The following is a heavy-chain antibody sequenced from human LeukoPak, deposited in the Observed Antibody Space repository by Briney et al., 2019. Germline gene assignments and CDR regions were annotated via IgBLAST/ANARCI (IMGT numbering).Heavy chain of an antibody. CDR2: INHSGST. CDR1: GGSFSGYY. Sequence: SETLSLTCAVYGGSFSGYYWSWIRQPPGKGLEWIGEINHSGSTNYNPSLKSRVTISVDTSKNQFSLKLSSVTAADTAVYYCARRALWGTSARMDVWGQGTTVTVSS. D-gene: IGHD2-2*01. V-gene: IGHV4-34*01. CDR3: ARRALWGTSARMDV. J-gene: IGHJ6*02.